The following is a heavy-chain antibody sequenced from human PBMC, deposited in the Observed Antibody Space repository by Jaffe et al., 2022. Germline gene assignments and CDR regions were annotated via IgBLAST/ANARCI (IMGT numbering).Heavy chain of an antibody. J-gene: IGHJ5*02. V-gene: IGHV1-2*06. CDR1: GYTFTGYY. CDR3: ARGEVGYCSSTSCYKYNWFDP. D-gene: IGHD2-2*01. Sequence: QVQLVQSGAEVKKPGASVKVSCKASGYTFTGYYMHWVRQAPGQGLEWMGRINPNSGGTNYAQKFQGRVTMTRDTSISTAYMELSRLRSDDTAVYYCARGEVGYCSSTSCYKYNWFDPWGQGTLVTVSS. CDR2: INPNSGGT.